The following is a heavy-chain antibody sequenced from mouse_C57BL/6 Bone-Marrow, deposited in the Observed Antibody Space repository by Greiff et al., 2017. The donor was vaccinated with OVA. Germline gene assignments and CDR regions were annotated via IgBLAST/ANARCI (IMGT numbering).Heavy chain of an antibody. CDR2: IDPEDGET. D-gene: IGHD1-1*01. CDR3: ALYYDSSPWYFDV. J-gene: IGHJ1*03. V-gene: IGHV14-2*01. CDR1: GFNIKDYY. Sequence: VQLQQSGAELVKPGASVKLSSTASGFNIKDYYMHWVKQRTEQGLEWIGRIDPEDGETKYAPKFQGKATITADTSSNTAYLQLSSLTSEDTAVYYCALYYDSSPWYFDVGGTGTAVTVSS.